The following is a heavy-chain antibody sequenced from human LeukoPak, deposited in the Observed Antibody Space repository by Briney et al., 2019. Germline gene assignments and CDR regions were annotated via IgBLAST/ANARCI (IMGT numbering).Heavy chain of an antibody. V-gene: IGHV1-46*01. D-gene: IGHD3-10*01. J-gene: IGHJ4*02. CDR3: ASLGSGSSPIVDFDH. CDR1: GYTFTSHY. Sequence: ASVKVSCKASGYTFTSHYIHWVRQAPGQGLEWMGIIDPSAGGTNYAQKFQGRVIMTRDMSTRTVYMELSSLRSEDTAVYYCASLGSGSSPIVDFDHWGQGTQVTVSS. CDR2: IDPSAGGT.